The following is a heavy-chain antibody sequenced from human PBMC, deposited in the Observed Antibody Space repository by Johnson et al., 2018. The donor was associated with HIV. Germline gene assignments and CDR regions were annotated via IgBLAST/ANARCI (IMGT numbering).Heavy chain of an antibody. Sequence: VQLVESGGGLVKPGRSLRLSCAASGFTFSNAWMSWVRQVPGKGLEWVGRIKRKSDGGTTEYAAPVKGRFSISRDDSKNTLYLQMNSLKTEDTAVYSCTTDWGSYHEYAFDIWGQGTMVTVSS. V-gene: IGHV3-15*01. CDR3: TTDWGSYHEYAFDI. J-gene: IGHJ3*02. CDR2: IKRKSDGGTT. D-gene: IGHD1-26*01. CDR1: GFTFSNAW.